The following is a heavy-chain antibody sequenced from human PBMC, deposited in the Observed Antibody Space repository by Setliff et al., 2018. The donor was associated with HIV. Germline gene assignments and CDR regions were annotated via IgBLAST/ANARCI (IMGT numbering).Heavy chain of an antibody. CDR1: GDSINSGGYY. J-gene: IGHJ5*02. D-gene: IGHD4-17*01. CDR2: IFYTGST. V-gene: IGHV4-31*02. CDR3: ARGGSYGDPNCWLDP. Sequence: SETLSLTCTVSGDSINSGGYYWSWIRQYPGKGLEYIGYIFYTGSTDYNPSLQSRVTISQDTSKNQFSLKMTSVTAADTAVYYCARGGSYGDPNCWLDPWGQGILVTSPQ.